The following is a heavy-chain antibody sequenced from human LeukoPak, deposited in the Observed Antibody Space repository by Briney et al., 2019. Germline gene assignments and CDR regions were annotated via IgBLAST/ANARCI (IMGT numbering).Heavy chain of an antibody. CDR3: ARGGCSSGSRCRVDDAFDI. D-gene: IGHD3-22*01. CDR1: GFTFSSYA. Sequence: PGGSLRLSCAASGFTFSSYAMHWVRQAPGKGLEWVAVISYDGSNKYYADSVKGRFTISRDNSKNTLYLQMNSLRAEDTAVYYCARGGCSSGSRCRVDDAFDIWGQGTMVTVSS. V-gene: IGHV3-30*04. CDR2: ISYDGSNK. J-gene: IGHJ3*02.